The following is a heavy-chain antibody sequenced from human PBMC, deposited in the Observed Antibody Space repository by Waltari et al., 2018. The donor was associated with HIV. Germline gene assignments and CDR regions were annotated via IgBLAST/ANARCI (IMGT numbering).Heavy chain of an antibody. CDR3: ATEGWSTLEQ. J-gene: IGHJ4*02. V-gene: IGHV3-53*02. CDR1: GVSISDGY. Sequence: EVHLLESGGGLIQPGGSLMLSCVASGVSISDGYMTWVRQAPGKGLEWVAVISRNGDTNDYRESVRGRFSIFRDISKNTLYLQMNNLRVDDTAVYFCATEGWSTLEQWGQGTQVIVSS. CDR2: ISRNGDT. D-gene: IGHD2-15*01.